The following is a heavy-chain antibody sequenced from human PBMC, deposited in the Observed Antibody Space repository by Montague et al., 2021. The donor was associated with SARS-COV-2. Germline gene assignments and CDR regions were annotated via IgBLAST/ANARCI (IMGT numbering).Heavy chain of an antibody. J-gene: IGHJ3*02. V-gene: IGHV3-23*01. Sequence: SLRLSCAASGFTFNTYAMSWVRQAPGKGLEWVSTISSSGESTYYTDSVKGRFTISRDSSKNTLYLQMSGLGADDTAVYYCAKSRFQLMLDDFDMWGQGTMVTVSS. D-gene: IGHD2-2*01. CDR3: AKSRFQLMLDDFDM. CDR2: ISSSGEST. CDR1: GFTFNTYA.